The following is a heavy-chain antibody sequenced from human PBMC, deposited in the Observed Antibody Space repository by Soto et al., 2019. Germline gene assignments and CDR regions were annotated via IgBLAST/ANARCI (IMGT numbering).Heavy chain of an antibody. D-gene: IGHD2-15*01. CDR2: ISSSSSTI. CDR3: ARGRCSGGSCYSNYYYGMDV. Sequence: GGSLRLSCAASGFTFSSYSMNRVRQAPGKGLEWVSYISSSSSTIYYADSVKGRFTISRDNAKNSLYLQMNSLRDEDTAVYYCARGRCSGGSCYSNYYYGMDVWGQGTTGTVSS. CDR1: GFTFSSYS. J-gene: IGHJ6*02. V-gene: IGHV3-48*02.